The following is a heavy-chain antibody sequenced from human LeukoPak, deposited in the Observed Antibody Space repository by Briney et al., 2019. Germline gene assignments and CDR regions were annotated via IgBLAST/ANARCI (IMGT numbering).Heavy chain of an antibody. CDR3: ARVSSSWYRYWFDP. CDR2: ISSSSSYI. V-gene: IGHV3-21*01. CDR1: GYTFSSYS. D-gene: IGHD6-13*01. J-gene: IGHJ5*02. Sequence: PGGSLRLSCAASGYTFSSYSMNWVRQAPGKGLEWASSISSSSSYIYYADSVKGRFTISRDNAKNSLYLQMNSLRAEDTAVYYCARVSSSWYRYWFDPWGQGTLATVSS.